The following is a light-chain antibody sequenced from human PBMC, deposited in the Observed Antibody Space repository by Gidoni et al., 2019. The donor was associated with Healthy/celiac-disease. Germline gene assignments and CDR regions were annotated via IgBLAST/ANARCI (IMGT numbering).Light chain of an antibody. CDR2: GAS. CDR1: QSVSSSY. Sequence: ELVFTQSPGTLSLSPGERATLSCRASQSVSSSYLAWYQQKPGQAPRLLIYGASSRATGIPDRFSGSGSGTDFTLTISRLEPEDFAVYYCQQYGSSPGAMCSFGQGTKLEIK. CDR3: QQYGSSPGAMCS. J-gene: IGKJ2*04. V-gene: IGKV3-20*01.